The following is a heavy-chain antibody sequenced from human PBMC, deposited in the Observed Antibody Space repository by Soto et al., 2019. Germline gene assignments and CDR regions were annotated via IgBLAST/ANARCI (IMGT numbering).Heavy chain of an antibody. J-gene: IGHJ6*02. CDR2: IDPSDSYT. V-gene: IGHV5-10-1*01. Sequence: GESLKISCKGSGYSFTSYWISWVRQMPGKGLEWMGRIDPSDSYTNYSPSFQGHVTISADKSISTAYLQWSSLKASDTAMYYCARFRSIAVAAAQETDYYYYYGMDVWGQGTTVTVSS. D-gene: IGHD6-19*01. CDR3: ARFRSIAVAAAQETDYYYYYGMDV. CDR1: GYSFTSYW.